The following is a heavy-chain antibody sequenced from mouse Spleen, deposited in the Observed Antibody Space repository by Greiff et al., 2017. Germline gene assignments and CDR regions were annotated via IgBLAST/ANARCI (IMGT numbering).Heavy chain of an antibody. CDR3: ARSYYGSSYYWYFDV. D-gene: IGHD1-1*01. Sequence: EVHLVESGPELVKPGASVKISCKASGYSFTDYNMNWVKQSNGKSLEWIGVINPNYGTTSYNQKFKGKATLTVDQSSSTAYMQLNSLTSEDSAVYYCARSYYGSSYYWYFDVWGAGTTVTVSS. V-gene: IGHV1-39*01. CDR2: INPNYGTT. J-gene: IGHJ1*01. CDR1: GYSFTDYN.